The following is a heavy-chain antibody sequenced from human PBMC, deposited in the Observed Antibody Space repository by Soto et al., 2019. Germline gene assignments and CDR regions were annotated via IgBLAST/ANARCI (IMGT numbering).Heavy chain of an antibody. Sequence: PSQTLSLTCAISVDSVSSNIAAWNWIRQSPSRGLEWLGRTYYRSKWYNDYAVSVKSRITINPDTSKNQFSLQLNSVTPEDTAVYYCARGVDYGSGSYYEYYFDYWGQGTLVTVSS. CDR2: TYYRSKWYN. CDR3: ARGVDYGSGSYYEYYFDY. CDR1: VDSVSSNIAA. V-gene: IGHV6-1*01. J-gene: IGHJ4*02. D-gene: IGHD3-10*01.